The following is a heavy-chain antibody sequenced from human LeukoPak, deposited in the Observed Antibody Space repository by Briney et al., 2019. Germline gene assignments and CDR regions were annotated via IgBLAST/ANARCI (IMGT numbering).Heavy chain of an antibody. CDR1: GFTFSSYW. D-gene: IGHD6-19*01. V-gene: IGHV3-21*01. CDR2: ISSSSSYI. J-gene: IGHJ4*02. Sequence: PGGSLRLSCAASGFTFSSYWMSWVRQAPGKGLEWVSSISSSSSYIYYADSVKGRFTISRDNAKNSLYLQMNSLRAEDTAVYYCARGYPPAVAVADFDYWGQGTLVTVSS. CDR3: ARGYPPAVAVADFDY.